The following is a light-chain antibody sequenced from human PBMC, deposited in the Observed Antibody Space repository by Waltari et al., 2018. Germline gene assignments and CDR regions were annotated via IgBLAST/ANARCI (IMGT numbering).Light chain of an antibody. V-gene: IGKV4-1*01. Sequence: DIVMIQSPDSLAVSLGERATINCKSSQRIFYTSSNKDYLAWYQQKSGQPPKLLITWASTRESGVPDRFSGSGSGTDFTLTISSLQAEDVAVYYCQQYYSSPPWTFGQGTKVEIK. CDR1: QRIFYTSSNKDY. CDR2: WAS. CDR3: QQYYSSPPWT. J-gene: IGKJ1*01.